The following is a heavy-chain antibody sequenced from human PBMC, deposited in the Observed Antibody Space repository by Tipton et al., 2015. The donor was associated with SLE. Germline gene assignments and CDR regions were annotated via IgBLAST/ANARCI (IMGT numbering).Heavy chain of an antibody. Sequence: SLRLSCAASGFTFSSYWMHWVRQAPGKGLVWVSHINSDGSTTSYADSVKGRFTISRDNAKNTLYLQMNSLRAEDTAVYFCAREVVVPAAIRDSYIMAVWGQGTTVTVPS. CDR3: AREVVVPAAIRDSYIMAV. D-gene: IGHD2-2*01. CDR1: GFTFSSYW. J-gene: IGHJ6*02. CDR2: INSDGSTT. V-gene: IGHV3-74*01.